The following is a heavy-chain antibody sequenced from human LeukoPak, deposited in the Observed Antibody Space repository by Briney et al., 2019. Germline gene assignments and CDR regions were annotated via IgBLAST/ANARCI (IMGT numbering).Heavy chain of an antibody. CDR2: ISGSGGAI. D-gene: IGHD6-6*01. CDR1: GFTFSTYA. J-gene: IGHJ4*02. Sequence: GGCLRLSCAASGFTFSTYAMTWVRQAPGKGLEWVSGISGSGGAIDYADSVRGRFTISRDNSKNTLYLQMNSLTAEDTAVYYCARDGSARSLGNWGQGTLVSVSS. CDR3: ARDGSARSLGN. V-gene: IGHV3-23*01.